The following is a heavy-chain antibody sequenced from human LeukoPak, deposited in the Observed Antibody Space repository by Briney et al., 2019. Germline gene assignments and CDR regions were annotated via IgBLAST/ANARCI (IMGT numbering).Heavy chain of an antibody. V-gene: IGHV4-59*08. CDR3: ARLGPYYYDSSGYFGYWYFDL. J-gene: IGHJ2*01. D-gene: IGHD3-22*01. Sequence: SEILSLTCTVSGGSISSYYWSWIRQPPGKGLEWIGYIYYSGSTNYNPSLKSRVTISVDTSKNQFSLKLSSVTAADTAVYYCARLGPYYYDSSGYFGYWYFDLWGRGTLVTVSS. CDR1: GGSISSYY. CDR2: IYYSGST.